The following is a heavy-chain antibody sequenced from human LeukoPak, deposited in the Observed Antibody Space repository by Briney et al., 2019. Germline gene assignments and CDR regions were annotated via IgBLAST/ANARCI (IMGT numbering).Heavy chain of an antibody. Sequence: QPGGSLRLSCAASGFIFSSYAMNWVRQAPGKGLEWVSTISGGDTSTFYADSVKGRFTISRDNAKNTLYLQMNSLRAEDTAVYYCARGYSGYFYYWGQGTLVTVSS. CDR3: ARGYSGYFYY. D-gene: IGHD5-12*01. CDR2: ISGGDTST. J-gene: IGHJ4*02. CDR1: GFIFSSYA. V-gene: IGHV3-23*01.